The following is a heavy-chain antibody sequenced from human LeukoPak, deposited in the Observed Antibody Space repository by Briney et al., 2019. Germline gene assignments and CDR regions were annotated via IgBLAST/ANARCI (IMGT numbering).Heavy chain of an antibody. CDR2: IYTSGST. J-gene: IGHJ4*02. D-gene: IGHD3-22*01. Sequence: KPSETLSLTCTVSGGSISSYYWSWIRQPAGKGLEWIGRIYTSGSTNYNPSLKSRVTMSVDTSKNQFSLKLSSVTAADTAVYYCARAYDSSGYPVGPFDYWGQGTLVTVSS. CDR3: ARAYDSSGYPVGPFDY. V-gene: IGHV4-4*07. CDR1: GGSISSYY.